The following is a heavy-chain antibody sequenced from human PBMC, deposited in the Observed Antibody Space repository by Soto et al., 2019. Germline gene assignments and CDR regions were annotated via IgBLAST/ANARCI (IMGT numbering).Heavy chain of an antibody. J-gene: IGHJ3*02. CDR1: GFTFSRYG. V-gene: IGHV3-33*06. CDR2: IWFDGTNQ. D-gene: IGHD3-22*01. Sequence: SCAASGFTFSRYGMHWVRQTPGKGLEWVAVIWFDGTNQYYADSVKGRFTISRDNSKNTLYLQMNSLRAEDTAVYYCAKPLNYDSSPFDIWGQGTMVTVSS. CDR3: AKPLNYDSSPFDI.